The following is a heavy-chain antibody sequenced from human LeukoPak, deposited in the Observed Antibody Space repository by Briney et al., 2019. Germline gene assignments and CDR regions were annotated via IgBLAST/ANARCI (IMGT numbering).Heavy chain of an antibody. CDR3: ARDPLSSSWGGPHAFDI. CDR1: GGSISSSSYY. V-gene: IGHV4-39*07. D-gene: IGHD6-13*01. CDR2: IYYSGST. Sequence: SETLSLTCTVSGGSISSSSYYWGWIRQPPGKGLEWIGSIYYSGSTYYNPSLKSRVTISVDTSKNQFSLKLSSVTAADTAVYYCARDPLSSSWGGPHAFDIWGQGTMVTVSS. J-gene: IGHJ3*02.